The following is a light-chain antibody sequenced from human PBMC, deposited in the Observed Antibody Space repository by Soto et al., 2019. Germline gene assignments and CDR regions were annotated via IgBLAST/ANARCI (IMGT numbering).Light chain of an antibody. Sequence: QSVLTQPASVSGSPGQSITISCTGTSSYVGNYNYVSWHQHHPGKAPKLMINDVSNRPSGVSSRFSGSKSGNTASLTISGLQAEDGADYYCSSYTSSDTYVFGTGTKVTVL. V-gene: IGLV2-14*03. J-gene: IGLJ1*01. CDR1: SSYVGNYNY. CDR3: SSYTSSDTYV. CDR2: DVS.